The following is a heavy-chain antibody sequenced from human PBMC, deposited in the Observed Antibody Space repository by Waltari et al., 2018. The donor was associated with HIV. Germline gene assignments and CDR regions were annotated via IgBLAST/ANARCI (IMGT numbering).Heavy chain of an antibody. V-gene: IGHV3-7*01. CDR3: ARARHNSGSYYPHFDY. D-gene: IGHD1-26*01. CDR2: IKQDGSEK. Sequence: PGKGLEWVANIKQDGSEKYYVDSVKGRFTISRDNAKNSLYLQMNSLRADDTAVYYCARARHNSGSYYPHFDYWGQGILVTVSS. J-gene: IGHJ4*02.